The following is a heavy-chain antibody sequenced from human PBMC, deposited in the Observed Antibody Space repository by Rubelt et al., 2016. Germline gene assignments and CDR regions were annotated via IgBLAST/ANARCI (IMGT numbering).Heavy chain of an antibody. D-gene: IGHD3-10*01. J-gene: IGHJ4*02. CDR3: AKDLLWGFDY. CDR1: GFTLSSYA. CDR2: ICGSGGGT. Sequence: EVQLLESGGGLLQPGGSLRLSCAASGFTLSSYAMSWVRQAPGQGLEWVSTICGSGGGTYYADSVKGRFTISRDNSKNTLNRQMNSLRAEETDIYYCAKDLLWGFDYWGQGTLVTVSS. V-gene: IGHV3-23*01.